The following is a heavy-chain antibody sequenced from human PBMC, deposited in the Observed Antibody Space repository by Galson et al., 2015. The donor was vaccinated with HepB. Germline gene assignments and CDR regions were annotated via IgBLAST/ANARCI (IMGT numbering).Heavy chain of an antibody. V-gene: IGHV3-23*01. Sequence: SLRLSCAASGFTFSNYAMTWVRQAPGKGLEWVSGISGSGVNTYYADSVKGRFTISRDNSKSTLYLQMNSLRAEDTAVYYCAATVTTGRGYYGMDVWGQGTTVTVSS. CDR1: GFTFSNYA. CDR2: ISGSGVNT. D-gene: IGHD4-17*01. J-gene: IGHJ6*02. CDR3: AATVTTGRGYYGMDV.